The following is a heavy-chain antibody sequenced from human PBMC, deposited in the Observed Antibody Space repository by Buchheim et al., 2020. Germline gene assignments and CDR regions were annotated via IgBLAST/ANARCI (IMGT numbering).Heavy chain of an antibody. V-gene: IGHV3-33*01. CDR2: IWYDGSNK. Sequence: QVQLVESGGGVVQPGRSLRLSCAASGFTFSSYGMHWVRQAPGKGLEWVAVIWYDGSNKYYADSVKGRFTISRDNSKNTLYLQMNSLRAEDTAVYYCARAHILLPKYYYDSSGCLDYWGQGTL. CDR3: ARAHILLPKYYYDSSGCLDY. D-gene: IGHD3-22*01. CDR1: GFTFSSYG. J-gene: IGHJ4*02.